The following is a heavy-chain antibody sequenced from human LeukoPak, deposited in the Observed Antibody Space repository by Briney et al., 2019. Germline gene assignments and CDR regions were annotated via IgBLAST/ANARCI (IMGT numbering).Heavy chain of an antibody. V-gene: IGHV3-53*01. CDR2: IYSGDST. J-gene: IGHJ5*02. CDR3: ARSSLGWFDP. Sequence: GGSLRLSCAASGFTVNSNSMSWVRQATGKGLECVAAIYSGDSTYYPDSVKGRFSISRDNAKNSVYLQMNSLTAEDTAVYYCARSSLGWFDPWGQGTLVTVSS. CDR1: GFTVNSNS. D-gene: IGHD7-27*01.